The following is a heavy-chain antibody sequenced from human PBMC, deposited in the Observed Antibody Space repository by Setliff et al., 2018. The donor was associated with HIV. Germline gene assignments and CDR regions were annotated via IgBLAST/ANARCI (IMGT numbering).Heavy chain of an antibody. CDR2: INHSGST. CDR3: ARHRKDDYFLPAYFDS. CDR1: GAPISSYY. D-gene: IGHD2-2*01. V-gene: IGHV4-34*01. J-gene: IGHJ4*02. Sequence: SETLSLTCKVSGAPISSYYWNWIRQPPGKGLEWIGEINHSGSTNYNPSLKSRVTISVDTSKNQFSLTLTSVTATDTAVYYCARHRKDDYFLPAYFDSLGQGALVTVSS.